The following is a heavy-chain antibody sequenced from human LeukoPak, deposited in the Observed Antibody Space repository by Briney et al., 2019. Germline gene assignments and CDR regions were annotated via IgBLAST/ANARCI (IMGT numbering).Heavy chain of an antibody. CDR1: GGSFSGYY. D-gene: IGHD3-10*01. J-gene: IGHJ6*02. CDR2: INHSGST. CDR3: ARGRGYGYYYGSGSRYYYGMDV. Sequence: SQTLSLTCAVYGGSFSGYYWSWIRQPPGKGLEWIGEINHSGSTNYNPSLKSRVTISVDTSKNQFSLKLSSVTAADTAVYYCARGRGYGYYYGSGSRYYYGMDVWGQGTTVTVSS. V-gene: IGHV4-34*01.